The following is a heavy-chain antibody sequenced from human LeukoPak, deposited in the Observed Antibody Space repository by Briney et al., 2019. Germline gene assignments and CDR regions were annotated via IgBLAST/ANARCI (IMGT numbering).Heavy chain of an antibody. CDR1: GFTFSSYA. CDR2: ISGGGGVT. J-gene: IGHJ4*02. CDR3: SKEPREAPIEIFLY. V-gene: IGHV3-23*01. D-gene: IGHD3-3*01. Sequence: GVSLRLSCAASGFTFSSYAMSWVRQAPGKGLEWVSSISGGGGVTYYADSVKGRFTISRDNSMNTLYLQMNSLRAEDTAVYYWSKEPREAPIEIFLYWGQGTLVTLSS.